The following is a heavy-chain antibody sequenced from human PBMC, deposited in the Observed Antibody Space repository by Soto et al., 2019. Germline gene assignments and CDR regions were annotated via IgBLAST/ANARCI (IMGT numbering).Heavy chain of an antibody. CDR1: SGSISTYY. D-gene: IGHD6-19*01. CDR3: ARYAVAGNGGVRFDY. CDR2: IYYSGST. J-gene: IGHJ4*02. V-gene: IGHV4-59*01. Sequence: QVKLQESGPGLVKPSETLSLTCTVSSGSISTYYWSWIRQPPGKGLEWIGYIYYSGSTNYNPSLKSRVTISVDTSKNQFSLKLSSVTAADTAVYYCARYAVAGNGGVRFDYWGQGTLVTVSS.